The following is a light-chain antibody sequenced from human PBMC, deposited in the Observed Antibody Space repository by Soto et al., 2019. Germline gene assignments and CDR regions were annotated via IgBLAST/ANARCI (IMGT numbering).Light chain of an antibody. CDR2: AAS. Sequence: DIQMTQSPSSLSASVGDRVTITFLASQRIGTYLNWYQQKPGKAPKLLIYAASTLQSGVPSRFSGSGSGTDFTLTISSLHPEDFATYYCQQSYSTLITFGQGTRLEIK. J-gene: IGKJ5*01. CDR1: QRIGTY. CDR3: QQSYSTLIT. V-gene: IGKV1-39*01.